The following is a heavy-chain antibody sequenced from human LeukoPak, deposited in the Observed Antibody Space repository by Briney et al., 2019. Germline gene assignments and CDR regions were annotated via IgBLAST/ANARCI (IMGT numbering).Heavy chain of an antibody. CDR1: GFFFSSYA. J-gene: IGHJ4*02. D-gene: IGHD5-12*01. CDR3: AKQVAYGGYSPIDY. Sequence: GGSLRLSCAASGFFFSSYAMSWVRQATGKGLEWLSGISGSGGNTYSKDSLKVRFTISRDNSKNTLYLQMNSLRGEDTAVYYCAKQVAYGGYSPIDYWGQRTLVTVSS. V-gene: IGHV3-23*01. CDR2: ISGSGGNT.